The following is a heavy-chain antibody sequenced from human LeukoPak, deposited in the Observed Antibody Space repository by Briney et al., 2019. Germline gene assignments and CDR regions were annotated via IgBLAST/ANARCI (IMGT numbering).Heavy chain of an antibody. V-gene: IGHV3-23*01. J-gene: IGHJ4*02. CDR1: GFTFRNSA. CDR2: VCGSGDTT. CDR3: ANGARLATYFDC. D-gene: IGHD3-3*02. Sequence: GGSLRLTCAASGFTFRNSAMTWVRQAPGKGLEWVSTVCGSGDTTYYADSVKGRFTISRDNSKNTLYLQMNSLRAEDTAIYYCANGARLATYFDCWGQGTLVTVSS.